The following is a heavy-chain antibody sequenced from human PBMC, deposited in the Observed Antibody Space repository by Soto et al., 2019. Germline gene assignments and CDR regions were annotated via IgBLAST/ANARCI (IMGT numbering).Heavy chain of an antibody. J-gene: IGHJ4*02. CDR2: MNPNSGNT. CDR3: ARASSQRGYRGYECDY. V-gene: IGHV1-8*01. CDR1: GYTFTSYD. D-gene: IGHD5-12*01. Sequence: QVRLVQSGAEVKKPGASVKVSCKASGYTFTSYDINWVRQATGQGHEWMGWMNPNSGNTGYAQKFQGRVTMTRNTSISTAYMELSRLRSEDTAVYYCARASSQRGYRGYECDYWGQGTLVTVSS.